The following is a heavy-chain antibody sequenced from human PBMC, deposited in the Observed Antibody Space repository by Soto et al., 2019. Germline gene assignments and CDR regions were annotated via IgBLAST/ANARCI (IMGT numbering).Heavy chain of an antibody. J-gene: IGHJ6*01. Sequence: QVQLVQSGAEVKKPGSSVKVSCNASGGTFSSYAISWVRQAPGQGLEWMGGSIPVFGTAHYAQKFQGRVTITADESTRTAYMELSSLRSEDTAVYYCPQLMSGEIGVGYYGMDVWGQGTTVTVSS. CDR3: PQLMSGEIGVGYYGMDV. CDR2: SIPVFGTA. D-gene: IGHD2-15*01. CDR1: GGTFSSYA. V-gene: IGHV1-69*01.